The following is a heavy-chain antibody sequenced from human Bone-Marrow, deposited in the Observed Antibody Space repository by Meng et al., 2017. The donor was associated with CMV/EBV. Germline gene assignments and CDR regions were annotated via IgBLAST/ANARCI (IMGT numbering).Heavy chain of an antibody. CDR1: GFTFSDYY. CDR2: VNPSSGDT. Sequence: ASVKVSCKASGFTFSDYYMHWIRQAPGQGLEWMGGVNPSSGDTNSAENFQGRITMTRDTSINTAFMELSRLTSDDTAMYYCARMMVVGGRIFFDNWGQGTLVTVSS. D-gene: IGHD3-22*01. CDR3: ARMMVVGGRIFFDN. J-gene: IGHJ4*02. V-gene: IGHV1-2*02.